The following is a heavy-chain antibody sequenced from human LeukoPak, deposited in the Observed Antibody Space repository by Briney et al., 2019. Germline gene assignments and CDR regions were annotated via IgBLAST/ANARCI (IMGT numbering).Heavy chain of an antibody. Sequence: PSETLSLTCAVSGYSISSGYYWGWIRQPPGKGLEWIGSIYHSGSTYYNPSLKSRVTISVDTSKNQFSLKLSSVTAADTAVYYCAREPRITMVRGGWAFDIWGQGTMVTASS. CDR1: GYSISSGYY. V-gene: IGHV4-38-2*02. CDR2: IYHSGST. J-gene: IGHJ3*02. CDR3: AREPRITMVRGGWAFDI. D-gene: IGHD3-10*01.